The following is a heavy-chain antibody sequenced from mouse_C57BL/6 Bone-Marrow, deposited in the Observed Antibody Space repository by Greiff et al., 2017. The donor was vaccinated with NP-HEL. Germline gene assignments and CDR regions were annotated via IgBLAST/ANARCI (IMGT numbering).Heavy chain of an antibody. CDR1: GFTFSDYY. D-gene: IGHD2-4*01. CDR2: INYDGSST. V-gene: IGHV5-16*01. Sequence: EVKLMESEGGLVQPGSSMKLSCTASGFTFSDYYMAWVRQVPEKGLEWVANINYDGSSTYYLDSSKSRFILSRDNAKNILDLQMSSLKSEDTATYYCAREGGLRRRTYAMDYWGQGTSVTVSS. CDR3: AREGGLRRRTYAMDY. J-gene: IGHJ4*01.